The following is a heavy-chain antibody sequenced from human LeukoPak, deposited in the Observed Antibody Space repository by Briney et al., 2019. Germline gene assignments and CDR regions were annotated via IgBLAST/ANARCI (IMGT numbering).Heavy chain of an antibody. Sequence: GGSLRLSCAASGFTLSSYWVNWVRPAPGKGLEWVANIKQDGSEKYYVDSVKGRFTISRDNAKNSVYLQMNSLRAEDTAVYYCARDRAMDDYWGQGTLVTVCS. CDR1: GFTLSSYW. CDR3: ARDRAMDDY. D-gene: IGHD5-18*01. CDR2: IKQDGSEK. J-gene: IGHJ4*02. V-gene: IGHV3-7*01.